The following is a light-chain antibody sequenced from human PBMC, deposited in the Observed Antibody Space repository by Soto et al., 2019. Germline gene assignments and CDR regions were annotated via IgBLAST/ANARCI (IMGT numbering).Light chain of an antibody. V-gene: IGKV3-20*01. Sequence: EIVLTQSPGTLSLSPGERATLSCRASQSVSSSYLAWYQQKPGQAPRLLIYDASRRSTGIPDRFSGSGSGTAVTLTISRLEPEDFAVYYCQQYDTSPKYTFGQGTKLEIK. CDR2: DAS. CDR1: QSVSSSY. CDR3: QQYDTSPKYT. J-gene: IGKJ2*01.